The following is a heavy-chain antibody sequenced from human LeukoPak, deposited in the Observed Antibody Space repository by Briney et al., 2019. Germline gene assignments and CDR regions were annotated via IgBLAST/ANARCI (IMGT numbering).Heavy chain of an antibody. CDR1: GDSVSRSDSY. J-gene: IGHJ1*01. Sequence: PSETLSLTCSVSGDSVSRSDSYWDWIRQPPGKGLEWIGTIYYSGRTYYSPSLKSRVTMSVDPSNNQFSLNLRSVTAAGTALYYCARRRYYDGSGYLEWGQGTLLSGSS. D-gene: IGHD3-22*01. CDR3: ARRRYYDGSGYLE. CDR2: IYYSGRT. V-gene: IGHV4-39*01.